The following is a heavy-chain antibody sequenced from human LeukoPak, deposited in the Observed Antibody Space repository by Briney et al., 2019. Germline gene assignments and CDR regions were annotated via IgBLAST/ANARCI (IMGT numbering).Heavy chain of an antibody. CDR3: ASSAPGYSDY. CDR1: GGSISSGGDY. J-gene: IGHJ4*02. Sequence: PSETLSLTCTVSGGSISSGGDYWSWIRQYPGKGLEWIGYIFYTGSTYYNPSLESRVTISVDTSKNQFSLKLNSVTAADTAVYYCASSAPGYSDYWGQGTLVTVSS. V-gene: IGHV4-31*03. D-gene: IGHD6-13*01. CDR2: IFYTGST.